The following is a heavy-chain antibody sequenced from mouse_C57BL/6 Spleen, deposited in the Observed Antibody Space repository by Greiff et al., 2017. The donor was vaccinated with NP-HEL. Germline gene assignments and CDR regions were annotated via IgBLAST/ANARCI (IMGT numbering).Heavy chain of an antibody. V-gene: IGHV3-6*01. Sequence: EVKLMESGPGLVKPSQSLSLTCSVTGYSITSGYYWNWIRQFPGNKLEWMGYISYDGSNNYNPSLKNRISITRDTSKNQFFLKLNSVTTEDTATYYCAYYYGSSSYYYAMDYWGQGTSVTVSS. J-gene: IGHJ4*01. CDR1: GYSITSGYY. CDR3: AYYYGSSSYYYAMDY. CDR2: ISYDGSN. D-gene: IGHD1-1*01.